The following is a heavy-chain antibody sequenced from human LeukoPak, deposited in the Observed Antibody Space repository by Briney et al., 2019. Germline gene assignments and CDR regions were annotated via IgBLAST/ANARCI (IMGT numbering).Heavy chain of an antibody. J-gene: IGHJ4*02. V-gene: IGHV4-39*02. CDR1: GVSISSSNSY. CDR2: IYYSGNT. Sequence: SETLPLTCTVSGVSISSSNSYWGWIRQPPGTGLEWIGSIYYSGNTYYNASLKSQVSISIDTSKNQFSLKLTSVTAADTAVYYCARDNDSRDPPHFDYWGQGTLVTVSS. CDR3: ARDNDSRDPPHFDY. D-gene: IGHD3-16*01.